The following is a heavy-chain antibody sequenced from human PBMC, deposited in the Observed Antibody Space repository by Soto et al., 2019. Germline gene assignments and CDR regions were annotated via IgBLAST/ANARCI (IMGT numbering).Heavy chain of an antibody. CDR2: IYHSGST. V-gene: IGHV4-4*02. CDR1: GGSISSSNW. J-gene: IGHJ4*02. D-gene: IGHD6-19*01. Sequence: SETLSLTCAVSGGSISSSNWWSWVRQPPGKGLEWIGEIYHSGSTNYNPSLKSRVTISVDKSKNQFSLKLSSVTAADTAVYYCARETKQWLVLFDYWGQGTLVTVSS. CDR3: ARETKQWLVLFDY.